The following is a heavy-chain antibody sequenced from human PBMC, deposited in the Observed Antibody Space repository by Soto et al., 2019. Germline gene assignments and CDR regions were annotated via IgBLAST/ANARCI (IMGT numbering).Heavy chain of an antibody. CDR1: GFAFRTYA. CDR3: RKDIKVGGGTVIVQ. D-gene: IGHD1-26*01. V-gene: IGHV3-23*01. J-gene: IGHJ4*02. CDR2: ISGSGDNT. Sequence: EVQLLQSGGGLVQPGGSLRLSCAASGFAFRTYAMSWVRQAPGKGREWVSAISGSGDNTYYTDPVKGRVTISRDNSENALHLQINLLRPEDTAIYCCRKDIKVGGGTVIVQGGQGTVVTVSS.